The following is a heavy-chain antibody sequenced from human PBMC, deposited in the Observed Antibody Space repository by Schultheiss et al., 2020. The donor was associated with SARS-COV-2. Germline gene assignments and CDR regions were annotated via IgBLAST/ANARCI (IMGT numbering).Heavy chain of an antibody. J-gene: IGHJ6*02. CDR2: ISSSSSYI. Sequence: ETLSLTCAVSGYSISSGFYWGWVRQSPGKGLEWVSSISSSSSYIYYADSVKGRFTISRDNAKNSLYLQMNSLKTEDTAVYYCTTARWSYYYYGMDVWGQGTTVTVSS. CDR1: GYSISSGF. V-gene: IGHV3-21*03. D-gene: IGHD3-3*01. CDR3: TTARWSYYYYGMDV.